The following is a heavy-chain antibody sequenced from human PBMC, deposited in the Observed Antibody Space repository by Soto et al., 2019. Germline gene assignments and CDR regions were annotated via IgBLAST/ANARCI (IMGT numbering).Heavy chain of an antibody. CDR2: IWYDGSNK. CDR3: ARDYSSSHPYYYYYGMDV. J-gene: IGHJ6*02. V-gene: IGHV3-33*01. CDR1: GFTFISYG. Sequence: LRLSCAASGFTFISYGMHWVRQAPGKGLEWVAVIWYDGSNKYYADSVKGRFTISRDNSKNTLYLQMNSLRAEDTAVYYCARDYSSSHPYYYYYGMDVWGQGTTVTVSS. D-gene: IGHD6-13*01.